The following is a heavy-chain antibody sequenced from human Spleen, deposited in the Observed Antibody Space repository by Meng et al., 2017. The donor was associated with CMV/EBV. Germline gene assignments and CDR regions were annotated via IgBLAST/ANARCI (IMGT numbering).Heavy chain of an antibody. D-gene: IGHD3-10*01. CDR3: ARMPYYYDSGGAFDI. V-gene: IGHV3-21*01. CDR1: GFTFSSYS. J-gene: IGHJ3*02. CDR2: ITSSGGYA. Sequence: GGSLRLSCAASGFTFSSYSMTWVRQAPGKGLEWVSSITSSGGYAYYADSVKGRFTISRDNAKNSLYLQMNSLSAEDTAVYYCARMPYYYDSGGAFDIWGQGTMVTVSS.